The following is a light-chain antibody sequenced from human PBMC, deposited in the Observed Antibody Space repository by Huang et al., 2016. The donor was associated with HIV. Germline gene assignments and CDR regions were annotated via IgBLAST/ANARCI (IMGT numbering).Light chain of an antibody. Sequence: DIQMTQSPSSLSASVGDRITITCRASQTINTYLNWYQQKPGKAPRLLISAASSSQSGCPSRFSGSGSGTDFTLTISSLQPGDFATYYCQQSDSIPRTFGQGTTVEIK. CDR2: AAS. J-gene: IGKJ1*01. V-gene: IGKV1-39*01. CDR1: QTINTY. CDR3: QQSDSIPRT.